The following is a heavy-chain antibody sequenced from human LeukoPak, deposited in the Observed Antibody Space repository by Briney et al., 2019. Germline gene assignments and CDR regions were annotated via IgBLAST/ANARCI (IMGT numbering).Heavy chain of an antibody. V-gene: IGHV5-51*01. Sequence: GESLKISCKGSGYSFTSYWIGWVRQMPGKGLEWMGIIYPGDSDTRYSPSFQGQVTISADKSISTAYLQWSSLKASDTAMYYCARLSRRDYYGSSGYSYFDYWGQGTLVTVSS. D-gene: IGHD3-22*01. J-gene: IGHJ4*02. CDR2: IYPGDSDT. CDR3: ARLSRRDYYGSSGYSYFDY. CDR1: GYSFTSYW.